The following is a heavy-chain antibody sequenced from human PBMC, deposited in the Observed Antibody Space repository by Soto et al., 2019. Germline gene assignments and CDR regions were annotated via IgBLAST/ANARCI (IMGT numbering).Heavy chain of an antibody. CDR1: EDIFSSSG. CDR2: IIPVFGRT. Sequence: QAQVVQSGAEVTKPGSSVKVSCRASEDIFSSSGFSWVRQAPGLGLEWMGGIIPVFGRTEYAQRFRGRVTITADDDKRTVYMELDSLTSDDTAVYYCAKGDTGEAATTGALDLWGQGTLVTVSS. J-gene: IGHJ4*02. CDR3: AKGDTGEAATTGALDL. D-gene: IGHD3-10*01. V-gene: IGHV1-69*01.